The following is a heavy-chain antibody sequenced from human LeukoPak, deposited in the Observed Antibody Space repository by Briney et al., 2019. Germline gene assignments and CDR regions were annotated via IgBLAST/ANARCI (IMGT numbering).Heavy chain of an antibody. V-gene: IGHV3-23*01. J-gene: IGHJ6*03. CDR2: ISGSGGST. CDR3: ASNGARYYYYYMDV. Sequence: GGSLRLSCAASGLTFSSYAMSWVRQAPGKGLEWVSAISGSGGSTYYADSVKGRFTISRDNSKNTLYLQMNSLRAEDTAVYYCASNGARYYYYYMDVWGKGTTVTVSS. CDR1: GLTFSSYA.